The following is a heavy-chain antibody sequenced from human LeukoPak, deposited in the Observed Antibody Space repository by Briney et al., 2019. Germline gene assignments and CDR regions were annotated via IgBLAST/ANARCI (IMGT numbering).Heavy chain of an antibody. Sequence: PGGSLRLSCAASGFTVSSNYMSWVRQAPGKGLEWVSSISSSSSYIYYAESVKGRFTISRDNAKNSLYLQMNSLRAEDTAVYYCARDKGERWLQNPWFGPWGQGTLVTVSS. CDR2: ISSSSSYI. CDR1: GFTVSSNY. CDR3: ARDKGERWLQNPWFGP. D-gene: IGHD5-24*01. V-gene: IGHV3-21*01. J-gene: IGHJ5*02.